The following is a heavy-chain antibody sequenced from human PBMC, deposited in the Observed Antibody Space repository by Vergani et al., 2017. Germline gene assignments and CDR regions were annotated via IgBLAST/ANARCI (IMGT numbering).Heavy chain of an antibody. CDR1: GFTFSSYE. V-gene: IGHV3-48*03. J-gene: IGHJ4*02. CDR3: ARVSVTTVTKGEPGSPYYFDY. D-gene: IGHD4-17*01. CDR2: ISSSGSTI. Sequence: EVQLVESGGGLVQPGGSLRLSCAASGFTFSSYEMNWVRQAPGKGLEWVSYISSSGSTIYYADSVKGRFTISRDNAKNSLYLQMNSLSAEDTAGYYCARVSVTTVTKGEPGSPYYFDYWGQGTLVTVSS.